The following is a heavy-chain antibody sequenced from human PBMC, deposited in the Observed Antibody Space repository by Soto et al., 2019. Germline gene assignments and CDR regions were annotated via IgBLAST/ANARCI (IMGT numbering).Heavy chain of an antibody. D-gene: IGHD1-7*01. V-gene: IGHV1-3*01. J-gene: IGHJ6*02. CDR1: GHSFTSYA. CDR3: ASSSWAGTIFYYGMDI. Sequence: QVPLVQSGAEVKQSGASVRVSCKASGHSFTSYAMHWVRQAPGQRLEWRGWINGGNGNTRYSQKFQDRVTITRDTSASTVYMEVSSLRSEDTAVYFCASSSWAGTIFYYGMDIWGQGTTVTVS. CDR2: INGGNGNT.